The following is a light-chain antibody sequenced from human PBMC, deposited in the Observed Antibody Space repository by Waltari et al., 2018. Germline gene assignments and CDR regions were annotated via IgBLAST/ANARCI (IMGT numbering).Light chain of an antibody. CDR1: QYINKW. V-gene: IGKV1D-16*01. CDR2: AGS. CDR3: QQYTSYPLT. Sequence: DIQMTQSPPPLSASVGDSDTITCRASQYINKWLACYQQAPEKAPKSLIYAGSTLQSGVPSRFNGSGSGTDFTLTISSLQPEDFGTYYCQQYTSYPLTFGGGTKVEI. J-gene: IGKJ4*01.